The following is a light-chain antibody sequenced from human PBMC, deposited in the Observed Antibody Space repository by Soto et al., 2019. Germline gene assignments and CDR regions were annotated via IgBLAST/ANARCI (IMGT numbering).Light chain of an antibody. Sequence: QSALTQPASVSGSPGQSITISCTGTSSDVGGYNYVSWYQQHPGEAPKLMIYDVRDRPPGVSNRFSGSKSGNTASLTISGLQADDEADYYCSSYTSSSTPVFDGGTKVTVL. J-gene: IGLJ2*01. V-gene: IGLV2-14*01. CDR2: DVR. CDR3: SSYTSSSTPV. CDR1: SSDVGGYNY.